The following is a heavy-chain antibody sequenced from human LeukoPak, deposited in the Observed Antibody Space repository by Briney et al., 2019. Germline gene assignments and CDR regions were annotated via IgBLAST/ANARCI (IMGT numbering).Heavy chain of an antibody. J-gene: IGHJ4*02. V-gene: IGHV4-30-4*01. CDR2: IFHSGFT. Sequence: PSETLSLTCTVSGGSISSGDYNWGWFRQPPGKGLEWIGYIFHSGFTYYSPSLQSRVTISVDTSKNQFSLKLSSVTAADTAVYYCARVQSQGNWGVDYWGQGTLVTVSS. CDR3: ARVQSQGNWGVDY. CDR1: GGSISSGDYN. D-gene: IGHD7-27*01.